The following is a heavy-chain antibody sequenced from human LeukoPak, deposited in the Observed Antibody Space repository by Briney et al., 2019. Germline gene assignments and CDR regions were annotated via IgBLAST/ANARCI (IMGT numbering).Heavy chain of an antibody. J-gene: IGHJ4*02. V-gene: IGHV3-21*01. CDR1: KFTFSHYG. D-gene: IGHD3-22*01. CDR3: ARDVGYYDSSGSNRDDY. Sequence: PGGSLRLSCTASKFTFSHYGMHWVRQAPGKGLEWVSSISRSSTYIYFADSVKGRFTISRDNAKNSLYLQMNSLRAEDTAVYYCARDVGYYDSSGSNRDDYWGQGTLVTVSS. CDR2: ISRSSTYI.